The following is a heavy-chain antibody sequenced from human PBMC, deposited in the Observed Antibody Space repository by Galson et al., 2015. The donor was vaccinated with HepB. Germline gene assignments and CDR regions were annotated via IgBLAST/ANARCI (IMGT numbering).Heavy chain of an antibody. CDR1: GFTFTSYG. D-gene: IGHD3-10*01. J-gene: IGHJ3*02. V-gene: IGHV3-30*04. CDR3: ARAGRGSTYYYGSYSAFDI. Sequence: SLRLSCAASGFTFTSYGMHWVRQAPGKGLEWVTLISNDGSEKYYADSVKGRFTISRDNSRITLYLQMNSLRIEDTAVYFCARAGRGSTYYYGSYSAFDIWGQGTMVTVSS. CDR2: ISNDGSEK.